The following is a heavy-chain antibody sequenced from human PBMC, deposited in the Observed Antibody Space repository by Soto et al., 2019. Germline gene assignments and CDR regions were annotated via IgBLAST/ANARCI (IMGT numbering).Heavy chain of an antibody. CDR3: ATYYDSSGYHRTY. J-gene: IGHJ4*02. CDR2: ISYDGSNK. D-gene: IGHD3-22*01. CDR1: GFTFSSYA. Sequence: QVQLVKSGGGVIQPGRSLRLSCAASGFTFSSYAMHWVRQAPGKGLEWVAVISYDGSNKYYADSVKGRFTISRDNSKNTLYLQMNSLRAEDTAVYYCATYYDSSGYHRTYWGQGTLVTVSS. V-gene: IGHV3-30-3*01.